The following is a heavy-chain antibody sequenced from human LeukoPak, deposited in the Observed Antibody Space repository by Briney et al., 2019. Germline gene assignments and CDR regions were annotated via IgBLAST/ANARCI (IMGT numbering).Heavy chain of an antibody. D-gene: IGHD4-23*01. CDR3: ASPGGNSGNDAFDI. V-gene: IGHV4-4*07. CDR1: GGSISGYY. J-gene: IGHJ3*02. CDR2: IYTSGST. Sequence: PSETLSLTCTVSGGSISGYYWSWIRQPAGKGLEWIGRIYTSGSTNYNPSLKSRVTMSVDTSKNQFSLKLSSVTAADTAVYYCASPGGNSGNDAFDIWGQGTMVTVSS.